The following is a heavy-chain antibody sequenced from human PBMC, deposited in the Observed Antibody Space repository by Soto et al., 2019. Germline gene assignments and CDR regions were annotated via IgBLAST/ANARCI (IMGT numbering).Heavy chain of an antibody. Sequence: SETLSLTCTVSGGSISSSSYYWGWIRQPPGKGLEWIGSIYYSGSTYYNPSLKSRVTISVDTSKNQFSLKLSSVTAADTSVYYFARGLTGTFSYNWFDPWGQGTLVTVSS. CDR2: IYYSGST. CDR1: GGSISSSSYY. J-gene: IGHJ5*02. D-gene: IGHD1-7*01. V-gene: IGHV4-39*01. CDR3: ARGLTGTFSYNWFDP.